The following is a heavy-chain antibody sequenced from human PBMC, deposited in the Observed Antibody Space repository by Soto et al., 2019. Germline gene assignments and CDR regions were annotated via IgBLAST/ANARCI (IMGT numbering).Heavy chain of an antibody. V-gene: IGHV3-30*18. D-gene: IGHD1-1*01. CDR2: ISYDGSKK. Sequence: PGGSLRLSCAASGFTFSSYGMHWVRQAPGKGLEWVAVISYDGSKKNYADSVKGRFTISRDNSKNTLYLQMSSLRAEDTAVYYCAKDPYNWGLGDAFDIWGQGTMVTVSS. CDR1: GFTFSSYG. CDR3: AKDPYNWGLGDAFDI. J-gene: IGHJ3*02.